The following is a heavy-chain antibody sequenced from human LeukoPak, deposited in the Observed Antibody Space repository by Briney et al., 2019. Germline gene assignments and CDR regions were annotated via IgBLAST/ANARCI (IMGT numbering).Heavy chain of an antibody. CDR2: IRNDGSNK. V-gene: IGHV3-30*02. CDR1: GFTFSSYG. Sequence: PGGSLRLSCAASGFTFSSYGMHWVRQAPGKGLEWVAFIRNDGSNKYYADSVKGRFTISRENSKNTLYLQMNSLRGEDTAVYYCAKDRGKADIVVVPAGFHHDAFDIWGQGTMVTVSS. D-gene: IGHD2-2*01. CDR3: AKDRGKADIVVVPAGFHHDAFDI. J-gene: IGHJ3*02.